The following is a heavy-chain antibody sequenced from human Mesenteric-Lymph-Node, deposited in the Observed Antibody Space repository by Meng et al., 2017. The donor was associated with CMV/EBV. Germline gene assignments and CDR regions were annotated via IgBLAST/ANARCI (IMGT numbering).Heavy chain of an antibody. CDR1: GGSFSCYY. V-gene: IGHV4-34*01. Sequence: VQLQQWVAGLSKPSEPLSLTCAVYGGSFSCYYWSWIRQPPGKGLEWIGEINHSGSTNYNPSLKSRVTISVDTSKNQFSLKLSSVTAADTAVYYCARHQRWLKSEGGFNYWGQGTLVTVSS. D-gene: IGHD4-23*01. CDR2: INHSGST. CDR3: ARHQRWLKSEGGFNY. J-gene: IGHJ4*02.